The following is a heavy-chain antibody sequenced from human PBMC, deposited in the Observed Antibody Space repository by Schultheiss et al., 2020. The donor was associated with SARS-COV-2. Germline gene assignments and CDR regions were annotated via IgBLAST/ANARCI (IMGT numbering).Heavy chain of an antibody. V-gene: IGHV4-59*01. Sequence: SETLSLTCTVSGGSISSYYWSWIRQPAGKGLEWIGYIYYSGSTNYNPSLKSRVTISVDTSKNQFSLKLSSVTAADTAVYYCASPGIAAPYYYYMDVWGKGTTVTVSS. CDR3: ASPGIAAPYYYYMDV. CDR1: GGSISSYY. D-gene: IGHD6-6*01. J-gene: IGHJ6*03. CDR2: IYYSGST.